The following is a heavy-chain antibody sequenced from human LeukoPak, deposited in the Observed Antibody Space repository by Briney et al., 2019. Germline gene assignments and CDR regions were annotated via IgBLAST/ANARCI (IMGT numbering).Heavy chain of an antibody. V-gene: IGHV3-9*01. J-gene: IGHJ4*02. Sequence: GRSLRLSCAASGFTFDDYAMHWVRQAPGKGLEWVSGISWNSGSIGYADSVKGRFTISRDNAKNSLYLQMNSLRAEDTALYYCAKESEYVGAVDYWGQGTLVPVSS. CDR3: AKESEYVGAVDY. CDR2: ISWNSGSI. D-gene: IGHD1-26*01. CDR1: GFTFDDYA.